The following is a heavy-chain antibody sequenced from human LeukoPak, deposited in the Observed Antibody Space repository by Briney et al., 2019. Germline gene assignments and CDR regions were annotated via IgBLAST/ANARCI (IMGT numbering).Heavy chain of an antibody. CDR3: ARHFAGPGTYTPYFGMDV. V-gene: IGHV4-59*08. CDR2: IYYSGST. J-gene: IGHJ6*02. Sequence: SETLSLTCTVSGGSIRNYYGSWIRQPPGKGLEWVGYIYYSGSTSYNPSLKSRVTISADTSKNQFSLKLSSVTAADTAVYYCARHFAGPGTYTPYFGMDVWGQGATVTVSS. D-gene: IGHD3-3*01. CDR1: GGSIRNYY.